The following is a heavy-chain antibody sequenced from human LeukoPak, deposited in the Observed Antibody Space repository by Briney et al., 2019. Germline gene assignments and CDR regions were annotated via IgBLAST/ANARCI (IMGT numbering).Heavy chain of an antibody. CDR1: GGSFSGYY. J-gene: IGHJ5*01. Sequence: TETLSLTCAVYGGSFSGYYWTWIRQPPGKGLEWIGEIVHTGSTNYNPSLKGRVTMAVDASKSQFSLELSSVTAADTGVYFCARNIVAVSAVPSLFDSWGQGALVTVSS. D-gene: IGHD2-2*01. V-gene: IGHV4-34*12. CDR2: IVHTGST. CDR3: ARNIVAVSAVPSLFDS.